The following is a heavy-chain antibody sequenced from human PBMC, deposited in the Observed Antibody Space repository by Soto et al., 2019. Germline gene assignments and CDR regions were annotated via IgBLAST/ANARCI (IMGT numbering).Heavy chain of an antibody. CDR2: IYYSGST. CDR3: ARLAVVISNWFDP. V-gene: IGHV4-31*03. J-gene: IGHJ5*02. Sequence: QVQLQESGPGLVKPSQTLSLTCTVSGGSISSGGYYWSWIRQHPGKGLEWIGYIYYSGSTYYNPSRKRRVTISVDTSKNQFSLKLSSVTAADTAVYYCARLAVVISNWFDPWGQGTLVTVSS. CDR1: GGSISSGGYY. D-gene: IGHD3-22*01.